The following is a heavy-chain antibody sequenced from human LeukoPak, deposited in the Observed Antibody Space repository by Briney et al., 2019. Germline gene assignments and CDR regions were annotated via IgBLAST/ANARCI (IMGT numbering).Heavy chain of an antibody. D-gene: IGHD6-6*01. CDR1: GFTFSSYE. Sequence: GVLRLSCAASGFTFSSYEMNWVRQAPGKGLEWVSYFSSSGSTIYYADSVKGRFTISRDNAKNSLYLQMNSLRAEDTAVYYCARDSRPNSSSSRKDFDYWGQGTLVTVSS. J-gene: IGHJ4*02. CDR3: ARDSRPNSSSSRKDFDY. V-gene: IGHV3-48*03. CDR2: FSSSGSTI.